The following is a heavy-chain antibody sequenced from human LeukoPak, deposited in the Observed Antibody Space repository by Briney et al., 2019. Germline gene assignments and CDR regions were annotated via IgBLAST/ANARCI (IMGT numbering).Heavy chain of an antibody. CDR1: GFTFSIYG. D-gene: IGHD6-6*01. CDR2: IWYDGSNK. Sequence: GGSLRLSCAASGFTFSIYGMHWVRQAPGKRLEWVAVIWYDGSNKYYVDSVKGRFTISRDNPKNTLFLQMNSLRAEDTAVYYCAKPHSTSSVWYYMDVWGRGTTVTVSS. V-gene: IGHV3-33*06. CDR3: AKPHSTSSVWYYMDV. J-gene: IGHJ6*03.